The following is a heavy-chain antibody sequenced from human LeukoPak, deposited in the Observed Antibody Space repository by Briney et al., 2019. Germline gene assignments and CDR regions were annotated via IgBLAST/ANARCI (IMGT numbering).Heavy chain of an antibody. D-gene: IGHD1-26*01. CDR1: GGSFSGYY. J-gene: IGHJ6*03. CDR3: ARLSVIVGAALEYYYYYMDV. V-gene: IGHV4-34*01. Sequence: SETQSLTCAVYGGSFSGYYWSWIRQPPGKGLGWIGEIKHSGSTNYNPSLKSRVTISVDTSKNQFSLKLSSVTAADTAVYYCARLSVIVGAALEYYYYYMDVWGQGTTVTVSS. CDR2: IKHSGST.